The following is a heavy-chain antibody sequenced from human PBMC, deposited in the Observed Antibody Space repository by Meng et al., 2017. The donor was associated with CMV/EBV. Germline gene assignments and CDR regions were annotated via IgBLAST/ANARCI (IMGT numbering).Heavy chain of an antibody. CDR3: ATTSSTGGG. CDR1: GFTFSSYT. CDR2: ISSRSSYI. D-gene: IGHD1-14*01. Sequence: GGSLRLSCAASGFTFSSYTMNWVRQAPGKGLEWVSSISSRSSYIYSADSVRGRFTISRDDAKNSLYLQMDSLRAEDTAVYYCATTSSTGGGWGQGTLVTVSS. V-gene: IGHV3-21*01. J-gene: IGHJ4*02.